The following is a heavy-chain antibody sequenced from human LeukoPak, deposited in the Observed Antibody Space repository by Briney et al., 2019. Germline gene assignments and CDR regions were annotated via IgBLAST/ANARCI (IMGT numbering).Heavy chain of an antibody. CDR1: GYRFTELS. CDR3: TAGRAYSLLDF. Sequence: ASVKVSCKVSGYRFTELSRHWVRQARGKGLEWLGGFDLVHGDTIYAQKFQGRVTMTEDTSTDTSYMELSSLGSEDTAVYFCTAGRAYSLLDFWGQGTLVIVSS. V-gene: IGHV1-24*01. J-gene: IGHJ4*02. D-gene: IGHD5-18*01. CDR2: FDLVHGDT.